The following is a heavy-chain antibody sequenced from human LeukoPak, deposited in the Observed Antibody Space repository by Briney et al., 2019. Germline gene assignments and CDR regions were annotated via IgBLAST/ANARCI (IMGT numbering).Heavy chain of an antibody. CDR3: ARGQDSSGWYYYYGMDV. CDR2: ISHSGST. V-gene: IGHV4-30-2*01. Sequence: SSETLSLTCAVSDGSISSGTYSWSWIRQPPGKGLEWIGYISHSGSTYYNPSLKSRVTISVDRSTNQFSLKLSSVTAADTAVYYCARGQDSSGWYYYYGMDVWGQGTTVTVSS. D-gene: IGHD6-19*01. CDR1: DGSISSGTYS. J-gene: IGHJ6*02.